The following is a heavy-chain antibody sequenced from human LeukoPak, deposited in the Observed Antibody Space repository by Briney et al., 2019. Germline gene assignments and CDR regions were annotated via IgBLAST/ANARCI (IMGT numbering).Heavy chain of an antibody. D-gene: IGHD3-10*01. Sequence: PSETLSLTCAVYGGSFSGYYWSWIRQPPGKGLEWIGEINHSGSTNYNPSLKSRVTISVDTSKNQFSLKLSSVTAADTAVYYCATRMVSGSYYFDYWGQGTLVTVSS. CDR3: ATRMVSGSYYFDY. J-gene: IGHJ4*02. V-gene: IGHV4-34*01. CDR2: INHSGST. CDR1: GGSFSGYY.